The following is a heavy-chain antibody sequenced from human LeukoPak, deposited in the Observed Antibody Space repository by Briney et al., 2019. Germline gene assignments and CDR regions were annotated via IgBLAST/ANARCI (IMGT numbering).Heavy chain of an antibody. CDR2: IYHSGST. CDR1: GGSISSGGYS. D-gene: IGHD1-26*01. CDR3: ARNRGELRAFDI. V-gene: IGHV4-30-2*01. J-gene: IGHJ3*02. Sequence: SETLSLTCAVSGGSISSGGYSWSWIRQPPGKGLEWIGYIYHSGSTYYSPSLKSRVTISVDRSKNQFSLKLSSVTAADTAVYYCARNRGELRAFDIWGQGTMVTVSS.